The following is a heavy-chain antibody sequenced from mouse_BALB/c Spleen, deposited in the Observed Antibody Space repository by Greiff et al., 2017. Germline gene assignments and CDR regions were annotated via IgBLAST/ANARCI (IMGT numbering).Heavy chain of an antibody. CDR2: ISNGGGST. D-gene: IGHD2-4*01. CDR3: ATIYYDYGALAY. CDR1: GFTFSSYT. V-gene: IGHV5-12-2*01. Sequence: DVHLVESGGGLVQPGGSLKLSCAASGFTFSSYTMSWVRQTPEKRLEWVAYISNGGGSTYYPDTVKGRFTISRDNAKNTLYLQMSSLKSEDTAMYYCATIYYDYGALAYWGQGTLVTVSA. J-gene: IGHJ3*01.